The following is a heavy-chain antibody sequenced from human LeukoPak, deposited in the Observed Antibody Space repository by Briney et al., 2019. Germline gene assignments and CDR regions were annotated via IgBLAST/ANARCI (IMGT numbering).Heavy chain of an antibody. CDR1: GGTFSSYT. V-gene: IGHV1-69*02. CDR3: ASTYYYGSGSYFPDYYYYMDV. CDR2: IIPILGIA. J-gene: IGHJ6*03. D-gene: IGHD3-10*01. Sequence: SVKVSCKASGGTFSSYTISWVRQAPGQGLEWMGRIIPILGIANYAQKFQGRVTITADKSTSTAYMELSSLRSEDTAVYYCASTYYYGSGSYFPDYYYYMDVWGKGTTVSVSS.